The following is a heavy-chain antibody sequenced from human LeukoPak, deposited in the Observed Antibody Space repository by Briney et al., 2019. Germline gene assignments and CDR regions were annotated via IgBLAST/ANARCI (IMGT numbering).Heavy chain of an antibody. CDR3: VAIHVLGHY. CDR2: INHSGST. CDR1: GGSFSGYY. J-gene: IGHJ4*02. D-gene: IGHD3-10*01. V-gene: IGHV4-34*01. Sequence: MPSQTLSLTCAVYGGSFSGYYWSWIRQPPGKGLEWIGEINHSGSTNYNPSLKSRVTISVDTSKNQFSLKLSSVTAADTAVYYCVAIHVLGHYWGQGTLVTVSS.